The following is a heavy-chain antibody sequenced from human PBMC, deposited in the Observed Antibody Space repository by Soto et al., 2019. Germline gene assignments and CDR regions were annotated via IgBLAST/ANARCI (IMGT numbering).Heavy chain of an antibody. CDR2: IYFSGST. V-gene: IGHV4-39*01. CDR3: ARHGSY. CDR1: GVSITNTSYY. J-gene: IGHJ4*02. Sequence: QLQLQESGPGLVKPSETLSLTCTVSGVSITNTSYYLGWIRQPPGKGLEWLGTIYFSGSTFYNPSRKSRLTISVDTSKNQFSLRLSSVTAADTAVYYCARHGSYWGQGTLVAVSS.